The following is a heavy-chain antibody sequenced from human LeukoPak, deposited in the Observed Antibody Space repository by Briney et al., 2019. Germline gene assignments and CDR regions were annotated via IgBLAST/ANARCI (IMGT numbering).Heavy chain of an antibody. D-gene: IGHD6-13*01. J-gene: IGHJ4*02. CDR1: GGSISSYY. CDR2: IYFSGST. V-gene: IGHV4-59*01. Sequence: SETLSLTCTVSGGSISSYYWSWIRQPPGKGLEWIGYIYFSGSTNYNPSLKSRVTISVDTSNNHFSLNLSSVTAADTAVYYCAREEAAAGFFDYWGQGTLVTVSS. CDR3: AREEAAAGFFDY.